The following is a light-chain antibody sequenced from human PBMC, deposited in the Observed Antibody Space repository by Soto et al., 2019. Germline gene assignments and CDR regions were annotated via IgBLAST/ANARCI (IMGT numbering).Light chain of an antibody. J-gene: IGKJ2*01. V-gene: IGKV3-20*01. CDR2: GAS. Sequence: EIVLTQSPGTLSLSPGERATLSCRASQSVRSRYLAWYQQKPGQAPRLLIYGASSRATGIPDRFSGSGSGTDFTLTITRLEPEDFAVYYCQQYGGSPPVTFGQGTMLEIK. CDR1: QSVRSRY. CDR3: QQYGGSPPVT.